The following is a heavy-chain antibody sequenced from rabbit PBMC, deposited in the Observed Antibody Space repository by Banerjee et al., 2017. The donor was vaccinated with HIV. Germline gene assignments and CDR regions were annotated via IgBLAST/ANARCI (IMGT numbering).Heavy chain of an antibody. V-gene: IGHV1S45*01. D-gene: IGHD1-1*01. Sequence: VKPEGSLTLTCTASGFSFSNGYVMCWVRQAPGKGLEWIACINTISGDTVYASWAKGRFTISKTSSTTVTLQMTSLTAADTATYFCARGAYVSSSGYSAFNLWGPGTLVTVS. CDR1: GFSFSNGYV. CDR3: ARGAYVSSSGYSAFNL. CDR2: INTISGDT. J-gene: IGHJ4*01.